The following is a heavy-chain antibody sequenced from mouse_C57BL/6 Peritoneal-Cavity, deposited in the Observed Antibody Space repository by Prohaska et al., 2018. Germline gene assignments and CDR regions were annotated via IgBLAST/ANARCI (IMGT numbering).Heavy chain of an antibody. D-gene: IGHD2-1*01. CDR1: GFTFSGFW. V-gene: IGHV11-2*01. J-gene: IGHJ1*03. CDR2: INADGSEK. Sequence: EVQMLETGGGLVQPGGSRGLSCEGSGFTFSGFWMSWVRQTHGKTLELLGVINADGSEKKYELSIKVRFNNFRDNDKSTLYRQMSNVCAEDKATYVCMRYGNYWYFDVWGTGTTVTVSS. CDR3: MRYGNYWYFDV.